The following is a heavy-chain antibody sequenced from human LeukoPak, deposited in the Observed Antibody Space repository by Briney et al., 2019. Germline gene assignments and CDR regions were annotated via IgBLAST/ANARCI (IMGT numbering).Heavy chain of an antibody. Sequence: GGSLRLSCAASGFTFSRYWMTWVRQAPGTGLELVANIKEDGSEKYYVDSVKGRFTISRDNAKNSLYLQMNSLRAEDTAVYYCARDRRMDYYDSSGYGFDYWGQGTLVTVSS. CDR1: GFTFSRYW. CDR2: IKEDGSEK. V-gene: IGHV3-7*01. J-gene: IGHJ4*02. CDR3: ARDRRMDYYDSSGYGFDY. D-gene: IGHD3-22*01.